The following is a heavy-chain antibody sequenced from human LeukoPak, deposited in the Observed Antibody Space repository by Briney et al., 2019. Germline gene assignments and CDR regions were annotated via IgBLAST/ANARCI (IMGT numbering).Heavy chain of an antibody. J-gene: IGHJ4*02. CDR3: AKDRFGGWYGGTGYFDY. V-gene: IGHV3-30*02. CDR2: IRYDGSNK. CDR1: GFTFSRYG. D-gene: IGHD6-19*01. Sequence: GGSLRLSCAASGFTFSRYGMHWVRQAPGKGLEWVAFIRYDGSNKYYADSVKGRFTISRDNSKNTLYLQMNSLRAEDTAVYYCAKDRFGGWYGGTGYFDYWGQGTLVTVSS.